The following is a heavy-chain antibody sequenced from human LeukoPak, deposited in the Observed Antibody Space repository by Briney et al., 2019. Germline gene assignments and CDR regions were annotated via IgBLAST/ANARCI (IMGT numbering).Heavy chain of an antibody. V-gene: IGHV3-30*04. J-gene: IGHJ5*02. CDR3: ARAGCSGGSCYFLASWFDP. Sequence: GGSLRLSCAASGFTFSSYAMHWVRQAPGKGLEWVAVISYDGSNKYYADSVKGRFTISRDNSKNTLYLQMNSLRAEDTAVYYCARAGCSGGSCYFLASWFDPWGQGTLVTVSS. D-gene: IGHD2-15*01. CDR2: ISYDGSNK. CDR1: GFTFSSYA.